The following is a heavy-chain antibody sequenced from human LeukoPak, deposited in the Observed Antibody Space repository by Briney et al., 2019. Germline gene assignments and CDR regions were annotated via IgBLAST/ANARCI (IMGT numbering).Heavy chain of an antibody. CDR3: ARGYCSGGSCYHFDS. V-gene: IGHV1-2*02. CDR2: VNSNSGGT. D-gene: IGHD2-15*01. J-gene: IGHJ4*02. CDR1: GYRFSDYY. Sequence: ASVKVSCKASGYRFSDYYMHWVRQAPGQGLEWMAWVNSNSGGTHYAQNFEGRVTMTRDTSISTAYMELSRLKIDDTALYYCARGYCSGGSCYHFDSWGQGTLVTVSS.